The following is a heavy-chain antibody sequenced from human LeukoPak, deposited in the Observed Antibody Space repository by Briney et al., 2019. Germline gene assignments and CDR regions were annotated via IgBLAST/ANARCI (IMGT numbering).Heavy chain of an antibody. CDR3: ARDGVGLVATRGGVNWFDP. J-gene: IGHJ5*02. Sequence: ASVKVSCKASGYTFTGYYMHWVRQAPGQGLEWMGWIIPNSGGTNYTQKFRGSVTITRDTSLSTRYMGQSRLRSAGTAVYYCARDGVGLVATRGGVNWFDPWGQGTLVTVSS. CDR2: IIPNSGGT. CDR1: GYTFTGYY. V-gene: IGHV1-2*02. D-gene: IGHD5-12*01.